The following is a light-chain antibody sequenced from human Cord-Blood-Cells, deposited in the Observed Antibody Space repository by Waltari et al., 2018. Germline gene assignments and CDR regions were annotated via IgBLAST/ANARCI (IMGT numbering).Light chain of an antibody. Sequence: QSALTQPASVSGSPGQSFTISCTATSSDVGGYNFVPWYQQHPGNAPKLMIYDVSNRPSGVSNRFSGSKSGNTASLTISGLQAEDEADYYCSSYTSSSTLWVFGGGTKLTVL. V-gene: IGLV2-14*03. CDR3: SSYTSSSTLWV. J-gene: IGLJ3*02. CDR2: DVS. CDR1: SSDVGGYNF.